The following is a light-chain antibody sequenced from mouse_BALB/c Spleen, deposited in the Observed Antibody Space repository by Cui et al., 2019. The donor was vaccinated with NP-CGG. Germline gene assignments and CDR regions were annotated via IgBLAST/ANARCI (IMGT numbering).Light chain of an antibody. CDR2: GTN. Sequence: AFLPQESALTTSPGETVTLTCRSSTGAVTTSNYANWVQEKPDHLFTGLIGGTNNRVPGVPARFSGSLIGDKAALTITGAQTEDEAIYFCALWYSNHWVFGGGTKLTVL. CDR1: TGAVTTSNY. CDR3: ALWYSNHWV. V-gene: IGLV1*01. J-gene: IGLJ1*01.